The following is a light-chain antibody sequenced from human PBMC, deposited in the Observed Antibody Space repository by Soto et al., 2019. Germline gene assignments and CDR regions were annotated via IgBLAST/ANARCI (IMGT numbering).Light chain of an antibody. CDR2: AAS. CDR3: LQHNSYRWT. J-gene: IGKJ1*01. V-gene: IGKV1-17*03. CDR1: QGTSNY. Sequence: DIQMTQSPSAMSASVGDRVTITCRASQGTSNYLAWFQQKPWKVPKRLIYAASSLQSGDPSRCSGSGSGTEFTLTISSLQPEDFATYYWLQHNSYRWTCGQGTKVEIK.